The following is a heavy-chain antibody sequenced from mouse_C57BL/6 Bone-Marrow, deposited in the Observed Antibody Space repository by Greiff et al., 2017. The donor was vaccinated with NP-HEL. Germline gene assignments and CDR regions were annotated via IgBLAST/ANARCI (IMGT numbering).Heavy chain of an antibody. D-gene: IGHD2-1*01. CDR3: TTDLSTMVKGWFAY. V-gene: IGHV14-4*01. J-gene: IGHJ3*01. CDR1: GFNIKDDY. CDR2: IDPENGDT. Sequence: VQLKESGAELVRPGASVKLSCTASGFNIKDDYMHWVKQRPEQGLEWIGWIDPENGDTEYASKFQGKATITADTSSNTAYLQLSSLTSEDTAVYYCTTDLSTMVKGWFAYWGQGTLVTVSA.